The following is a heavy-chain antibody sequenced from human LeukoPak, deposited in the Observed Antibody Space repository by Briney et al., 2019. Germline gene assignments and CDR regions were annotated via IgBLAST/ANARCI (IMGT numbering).Heavy chain of an antibody. CDR1: GFTFRSFE. J-gene: IGHJ5*02. CDR2: ISGTGSTK. Sequence: AGGSLRLSCVASGFTFRSFEMNWVRQAPGKGLEWISYISGTGSTKYYADSVKGRFTISRDNAKNSLFLQMSGLRVEDTAVYYCARLIRGFTSLPWGQGTLVSVSS. V-gene: IGHV3-48*03. CDR3: ARLIRGFTSLP. D-gene: IGHD2-8*01.